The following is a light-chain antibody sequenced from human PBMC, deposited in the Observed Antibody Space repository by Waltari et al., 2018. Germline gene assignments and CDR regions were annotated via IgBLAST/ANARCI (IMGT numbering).Light chain of an antibody. V-gene: IGKV1-12*01. CDR3: QQAISFPLS. J-gene: IGKJ4*01. CDR1: QDISGA. Sequence: DIQMTQSPSSVSTSVGDRVTITCRASQDISGALAWHQQKPGKPPTLLIYTAANLQTGVPSRVSGSGTGTNFTLTISSLQPEDFATYYCQQAISFPLSFGGGTRVQIK. CDR2: TAA.